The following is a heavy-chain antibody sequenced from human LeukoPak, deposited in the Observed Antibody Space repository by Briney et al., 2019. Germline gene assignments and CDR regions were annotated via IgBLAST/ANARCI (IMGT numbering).Heavy chain of an antibody. V-gene: IGHV3-48*03. CDR2: ISSSGSTI. CDR3: AKHGAYCSSTSCYADGYYYYYMDV. Sequence: GGSLRLSCAASGFTFSSYEMNWVRQAPGKGLEWVSYISSSGSTIYYADSVKGRFTISRDNAKNSLYLQMNSLRAEDTAVYYCAKHGAYCSSTSCYADGYYYYYMDVWGKGTTVTISS. D-gene: IGHD2-2*01. CDR1: GFTFSSYE. J-gene: IGHJ6*03.